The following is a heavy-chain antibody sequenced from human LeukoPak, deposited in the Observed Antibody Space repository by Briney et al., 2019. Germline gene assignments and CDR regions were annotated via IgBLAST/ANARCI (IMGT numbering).Heavy chain of an antibody. CDR2: ISYDGSNK. J-gene: IGHJ4*02. CDR1: GFTFSTFA. CDR3: ARALDEGARFDY. V-gene: IGHV3-30-3*01. Sequence: GGSLRLSCPASGFTFSTFAMHWVRQAPGKGLEWVAVISYDGSNKYYADSVKGRFTISRDNSKNTLYLQMNSLRAEDTAVYYCARALDEGARFDYWGQGTLVTVSS.